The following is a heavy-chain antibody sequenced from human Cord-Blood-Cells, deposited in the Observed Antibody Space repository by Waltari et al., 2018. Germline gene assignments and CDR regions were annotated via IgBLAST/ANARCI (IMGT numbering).Heavy chain of an antibody. D-gene: IGHD1-26*01. CDR1: GGSFSGYY. CDR2: INHSGST. CDR3: ARSVVGATFLTTWYGMDV. V-gene: IGHV4-34*01. J-gene: IGHJ6*02. Sequence: QVQLQQWGAGLLKPSETLSLTCAVYGGSFSGYYWSWLRQPPGKGLEWIGEINHSGSTNYNPSLKSRVTISVDTSKNQFSLKLSSVTAADTAVYYCARSVVGATFLTTWYGMDVWGQGTTVTVSS.